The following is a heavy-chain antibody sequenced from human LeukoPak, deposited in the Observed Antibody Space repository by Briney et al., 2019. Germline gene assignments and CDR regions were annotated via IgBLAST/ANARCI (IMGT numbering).Heavy chain of an antibody. Sequence: GGSLRLSCAASGFTFSSYAMHWVRQAPGKGLEYVSAISSNGGSTYYANSVKGRFTISRDNSKNTLYLQMNSLRAEDTAVYYCATEPPYDILSAWGQGTLVTVSS. CDR2: ISSNGGST. J-gene: IGHJ5*02. V-gene: IGHV3-64*01. CDR1: GFTFSSYA. CDR3: ATEPPYDILSA. D-gene: IGHD3-9*01.